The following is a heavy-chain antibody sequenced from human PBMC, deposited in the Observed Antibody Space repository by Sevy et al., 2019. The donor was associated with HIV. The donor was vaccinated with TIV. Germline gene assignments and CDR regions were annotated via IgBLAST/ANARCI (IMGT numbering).Heavy chain of an antibody. Sequence: SETLSLTCTVSGGSISSYYWSWIRQPPGKGLEWIGYIYYSGSTNYNPSLKSRVTISVDTSKNQFSLKLSSVTAADTAVYYFARVWKYSSGWNYYYYGMDVWGQGTTVTVSS. CDR1: GGSISSYY. CDR2: IYYSGST. J-gene: IGHJ6*02. V-gene: IGHV4-59*01. D-gene: IGHD6-19*01. CDR3: ARVWKYSSGWNYYYYGMDV.